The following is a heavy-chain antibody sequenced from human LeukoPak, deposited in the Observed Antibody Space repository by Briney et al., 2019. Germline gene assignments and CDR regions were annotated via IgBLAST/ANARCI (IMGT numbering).Heavy chain of an antibody. Sequence: SETLSLTCTVSGGSISSSSYYWGWIRQPPGKGLEWVGSIDDSGSTYDNPSLKSRVTIYVDTSKNQSSLKMSYVTAADTAVYYCASPHGDSLSSGWYIWFDPWGQGTLVTVSS. V-gene: IGHV4-39*01. CDR1: GGSISSSSYY. D-gene: IGHD6-19*01. J-gene: IGHJ5*02. CDR3: ASPHGDSLSSGWYIWFDP. CDR2: IDDSGST.